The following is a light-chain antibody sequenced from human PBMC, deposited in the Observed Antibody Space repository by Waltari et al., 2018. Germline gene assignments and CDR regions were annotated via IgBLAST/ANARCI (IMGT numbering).Light chain of an antibody. CDR2: AAS. V-gene: IGKV1-8*01. CDR3: QQYYSYPRA. J-gene: IGKJ4*01. Sequence: AIRMTQSPSSLSASTGDSVPITRRASQGISSYLAWYQQKPGKAPKLLIYAASTLQSGVPSRFSGSGSVTDFTLTISCLQSEDFATYYCQQYYSYPRAFGGGTKVEIK. CDR1: QGISSY.